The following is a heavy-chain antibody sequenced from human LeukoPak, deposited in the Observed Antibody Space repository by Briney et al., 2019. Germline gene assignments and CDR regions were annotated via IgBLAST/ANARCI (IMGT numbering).Heavy chain of an antibody. V-gene: IGHV3-15*01. J-gene: IGHJ4*02. CDR1: GFTFSNAW. Sequence: GGSLRLSCAASGFTFSNAWMSWVRQAPGKGLEWVGRIKSKTDGGTTDYAAPVKGRFTILRDDSKNTLYLQMNSLKTEDTAVYYCTTEYSSGWYGPPNFDYWGQGTLVTVSS. D-gene: IGHD6-19*01. CDR3: TTEYSSGWYGPPNFDY. CDR2: IKSKTDGGTT.